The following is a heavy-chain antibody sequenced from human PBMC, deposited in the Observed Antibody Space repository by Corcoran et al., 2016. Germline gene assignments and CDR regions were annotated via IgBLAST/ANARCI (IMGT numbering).Heavy chain of an antibody. J-gene: IGHJ3*02. CDR3: ARDRGYGYAFDI. CDR2: ISSSSSTI. D-gene: IGHD5-18*01. CDR1: GFTFSSYS. Sequence: EVQLVESGGGLVQPGGSLRLSCAASGFTFSSYSMTWVRQAPGKGLEWVSYISSSSSTIYYAASVKGRFTISRDNAKNSLYLQMNSLRAEDTVVYYCARDRGYGYAFDIWGQGTIVTGSS. V-gene: IGHV3-48*04.